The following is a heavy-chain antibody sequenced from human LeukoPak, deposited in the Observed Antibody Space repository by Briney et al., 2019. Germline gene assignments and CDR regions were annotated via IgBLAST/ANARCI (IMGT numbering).Heavy chain of an antibody. V-gene: IGHV1-2*02. Sequence: GASVKVSCKASGYTFTGYYMYWVRQAPGQGLEWMGWINPNSGGTNYAQKFQGRVTMTRDTSISTAYMELSRLRSDDTAVYYCAALKNSGWYGDAFDIWGQGTMVTVSS. D-gene: IGHD6-19*01. CDR2: INPNSGGT. J-gene: IGHJ3*02. CDR1: GYTFTGYY. CDR3: AALKNSGWYGDAFDI.